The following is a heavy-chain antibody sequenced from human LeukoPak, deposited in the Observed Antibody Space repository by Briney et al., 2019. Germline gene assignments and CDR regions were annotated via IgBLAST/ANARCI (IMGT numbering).Heavy chain of an antibody. Sequence: SVKVSCKASGGTFSSYAISWVRQAPGQGLEWMGGIIPIFGTANHAQKFQGRVTITADESTSTAYMELSSLRSEDTAVYYCARAEGQTFDWLLIPYHWGQGTLVTVSS. CDR3: ARAEGQTFDWLLIPYH. CDR1: GGTFSSYA. V-gene: IGHV1-69*01. CDR2: IIPIFGTA. D-gene: IGHD3-9*01. J-gene: IGHJ5*02.